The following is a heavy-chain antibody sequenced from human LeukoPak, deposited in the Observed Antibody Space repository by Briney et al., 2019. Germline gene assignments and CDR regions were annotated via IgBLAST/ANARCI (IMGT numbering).Heavy chain of an antibody. J-gene: IGHJ5*02. D-gene: IGHD3-3*01. V-gene: IGHV7-4-1*02. CDR3: ARNAPGALWSPSSRSTRPWFDP. Sequence: ASVKVSCKASGYTFTTYAINWVRQAPGQGLEWMGWINTKTGKSTYAQGLTGRFVFSLDTSVNTAFLQINSLEADDAAVYYCARNAPGALWSPSSRSTRPWFDPWGQGVLVTVSS. CDR1: GYTFTTYA. CDR2: INTKTGKS.